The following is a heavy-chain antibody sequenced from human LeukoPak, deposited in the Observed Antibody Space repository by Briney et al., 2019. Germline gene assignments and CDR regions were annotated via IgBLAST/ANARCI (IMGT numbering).Heavy chain of an antibody. J-gene: IGHJ4*02. Sequence: GGSLRLSCAASGFTFSSYAMSWVRQAPVKGLEWVSAISGSGGSTYYADSVKGRFTISRDNSKNTLYLQMNSLRAEDTAVYYCAKEVCSSTSCYYNYWGQGTLVTVSS. D-gene: IGHD2-2*01. V-gene: IGHV3-23*01. CDR3: AKEVCSSTSCYYNY. CDR1: GFTFSSYA. CDR2: ISGSGGST.